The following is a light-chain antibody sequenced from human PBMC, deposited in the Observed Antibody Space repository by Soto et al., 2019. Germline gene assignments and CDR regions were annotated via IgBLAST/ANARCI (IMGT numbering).Light chain of an antibody. V-gene: IGKV3-20*01. J-gene: IGKJ2*01. CDR3: QQYSSSPRT. Sequence: EIVLTQSPGTLSLSPGERATLSCRASQSVSSSYLAWYQQKPGQAPRLLIYGASSRATGIPARFSGSGSGTDFTLTISSLEPEDFAVYYCQQYSSSPRTFGQGTKLEIK. CDR1: QSVSSSY. CDR2: GAS.